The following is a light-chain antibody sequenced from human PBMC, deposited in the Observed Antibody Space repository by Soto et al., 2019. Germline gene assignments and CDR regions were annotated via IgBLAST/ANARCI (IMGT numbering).Light chain of an antibody. CDR1: QSVSSN. J-gene: IGKJ4*01. V-gene: IGKV3-15*01. CDR2: GAS. Sequence: EIVMTQSPATLSVSPGERATLSCRASQSVSSNLAWYQQKPGQAPRLLIYGASTRATGIPARFSGSGSGTEFTLTISSLQPAHVAVYPFQQYNNRPSLTFGGGTKVEIK. CDR3: QQYNNRPSLT.